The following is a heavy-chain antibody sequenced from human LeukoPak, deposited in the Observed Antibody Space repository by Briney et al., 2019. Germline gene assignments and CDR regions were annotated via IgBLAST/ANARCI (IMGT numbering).Heavy chain of an antibody. Sequence: GGSLRLSCGASGFTFSNYGMHWVRQAPGKGLEWVAFIRHHGGNVYYADSVKGRFTISRENSKNTLYLQMNSLRAEDTAVYYCAKDGERATITGDAAFDIWGQGTTVTVS. CDR2: IRHHGGNV. D-gene: IGHD5-24*01. CDR1: GFTFSNYG. CDR3: AKDGERATITGDAAFDI. V-gene: IGHV3-30*02. J-gene: IGHJ3*02.